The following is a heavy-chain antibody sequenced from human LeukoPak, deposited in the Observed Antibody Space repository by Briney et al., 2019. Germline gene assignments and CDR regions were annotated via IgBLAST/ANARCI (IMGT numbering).Heavy chain of an antibody. J-gene: IGHJ3*02. V-gene: IGHV4-34*01. CDR2: INHSGST. D-gene: IGHD3-10*01. CDR3: AKSNGYGLVDI. CDR1: GGSFSGYY. Sequence: SETLSLTCAVYGGSFSGYYWSWIRQPPGKGLEWIGEINHSGSTNYNPSLKSRVTISVDTSKNQFSLKLNSVTAADAAVYYCAKSNGYGLVDIWGQGTMVPSLQ.